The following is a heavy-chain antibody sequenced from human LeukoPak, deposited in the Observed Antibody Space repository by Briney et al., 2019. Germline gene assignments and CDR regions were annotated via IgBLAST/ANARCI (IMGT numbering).Heavy chain of an antibody. J-gene: IGHJ5*02. CDR1: GGTFSSYA. CDR2: IIPIFGTA. D-gene: IGHD6-6*01. Sequence: GASVKVSCKASGGTFSSYAISWVRQAPGQGLEWMGGIIPIFGTANYAQKFQGRVTITTDESTSTAYMELSSLRSEDTAVYYCARDGTPPRKYIAAGKRGNWFDPWGQGTLVTVSS. V-gene: IGHV1-69*05. CDR3: ARDGTPPRKYIAAGKRGNWFDP.